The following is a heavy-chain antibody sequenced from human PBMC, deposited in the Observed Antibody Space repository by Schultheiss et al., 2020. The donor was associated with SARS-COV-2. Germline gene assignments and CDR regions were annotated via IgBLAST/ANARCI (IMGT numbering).Heavy chain of an antibody. D-gene: IGHD3-22*01. CDR2: IWYDGSNK. CDR3: AKDLTPYYYDS. J-gene: IGHJ4*02. CDR1: GFTFSSYG. Sequence: GGSLRLSCAASGFTFSSYGMHWVRQAPGKGLEWVAVIWYDGSNKYYADSVKGRFTISRHNSKNTLYLQMNSLRAEDTAVYYCAKDLTPYYYDSWGQGTLVTVSS. V-gene: IGHV3-30*02.